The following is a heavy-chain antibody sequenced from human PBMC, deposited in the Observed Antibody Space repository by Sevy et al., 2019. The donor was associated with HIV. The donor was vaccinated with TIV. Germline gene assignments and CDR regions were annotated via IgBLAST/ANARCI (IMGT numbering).Heavy chain of an antibody. Sequence: GGSLRLSCTASGFNFSNVNMNWVRQAPGKGLEWVSSISSSSSYIYYADSVKGRFTISRDNAKNSLYLQMNNLRAGDTAVYYCTRSGGYSDYGMDVWGQGTTVTVSS. D-gene: IGHD5-12*01. CDR1: GFNFSNVN. V-gene: IGHV3-21*01. CDR3: TRSGGYSDYGMDV. CDR2: ISSSSSYI. J-gene: IGHJ6*02.